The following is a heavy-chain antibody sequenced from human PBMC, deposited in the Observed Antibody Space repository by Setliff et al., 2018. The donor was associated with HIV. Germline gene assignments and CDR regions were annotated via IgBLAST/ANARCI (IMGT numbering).Heavy chain of an antibody. V-gene: IGHV4-30-4*08. CDR3: ARILGSHYYYGMDV. D-gene: IGHD6-19*01. CDR1: GGSFSSGDYS. CDR2: IFYSGST. J-gene: IGHJ6*02. Sequence: SETLSLTCTVSGGSFSSGDYSWTWIRQPPGKGLEWIGFIFYSGSTHQNPSLKSRVTISVDSSKNHFSLILSSVTAADTAVYFCARILGSHYYYGMDVWGPGTTVTV.